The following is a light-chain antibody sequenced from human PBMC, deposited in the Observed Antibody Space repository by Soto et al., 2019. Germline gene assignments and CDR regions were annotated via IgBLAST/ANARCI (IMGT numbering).Light chain of an antibody. Sequence: ETVMTQSPATLSVSPGEGATLSCRASQSVSSNLVWYQHRPGQAPRLLIYGASTRATDIPARFSGSGSGTEFTLTINTLQPEDFAVYYCQQYYQWPSYTFGQGTKVDIK. CDR3: QQYYQWPSYT. CDR1: QSVSSN. CDR2: GAS. J-gene: IGKJ2*01. V-gene: IGKV3-15*01.